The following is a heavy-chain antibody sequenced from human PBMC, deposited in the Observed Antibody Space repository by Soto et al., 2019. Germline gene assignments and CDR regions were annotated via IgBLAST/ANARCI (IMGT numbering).Heavy chain of an antibody. D-gene: IGHD6-6*01. V-gene: IGHV4-34*01. Sequence: QVQLHQWGAGLLKPSETLSLACSIYSWSFSWDYWSWIRQPPGKGLEWIGEISQSGNTNYSPALKRRVSISIATSKKQCSLSLASVSASDTAVYYCARAPHVSGSSQTRPDFWGQGPLVTVSS. CDR1: SWSFSWDY. CDR2: ISQSGNT. J-gene: IGHJ4*02. CDR3: ARAPHVSGSSQTRPDF.